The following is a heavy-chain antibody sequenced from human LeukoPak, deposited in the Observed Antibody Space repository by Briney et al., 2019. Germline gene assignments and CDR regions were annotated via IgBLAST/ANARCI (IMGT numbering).Heavy chain of an antibody. CDR1: GFTFSSYW. D-gene: IGHD3-10*01. CDR2: IKQDGSEK. J-gene: IGHJ4*02. CDR3: ARLLLWLGEQVDY. Sequence: GGSLRLSSAASGFTFSSYWMSWVRQAPGKGLEWVANIKQDGSEKYYVDSVKGRFTISRDNAKNSLYLQMNSLRAEDTAVYYCARLLLWLGEQVDYWGQGTLVTVSS. V-gene: IGHV3-7*03.